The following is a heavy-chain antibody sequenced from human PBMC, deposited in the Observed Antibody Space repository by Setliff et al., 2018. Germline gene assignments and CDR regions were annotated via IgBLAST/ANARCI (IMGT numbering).Heavy chain of an antibody. CDR3: VRGRTAYSYGLDV. V-gene: IGHV4-59*01. Sequence: SETLSLTCTVSGGSISPYFWSWIRQPPGKGLEWIGYIYHNGNTNFNPSLKIRVTMSVDLSKNQFALNLRSVTAADTAAYYCVRGRTAYSYGLDVWAQGTTVTVSS. D-gene: IGHD5-18*01. CDR2: IYHNGNT. CDR1: GGSISPYF. J-gene: IGHJ6*02.